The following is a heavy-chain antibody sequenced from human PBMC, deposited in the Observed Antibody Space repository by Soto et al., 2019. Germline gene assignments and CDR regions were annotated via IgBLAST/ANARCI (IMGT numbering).Heavy chain of an antibody. Sequence: QVQLVQSGAEVKKPGASVKVSCKVSGYTLTELSMHRVRQAPGKGLEWMGGFDPEDGETIYAQKFRGRVTMTEDTSTDPAYMELTSLRSEDTAVYYCATLAPSRTYYWGQGTLVTVSS. J-gene: IGHJ4*02. CDR2: FDPEDGET. CDR3: ATLAPSRTYY. CDR1: GYTLTELS. D-gene: IGHD6-13*01. V-gene: IGHV1-24*01.